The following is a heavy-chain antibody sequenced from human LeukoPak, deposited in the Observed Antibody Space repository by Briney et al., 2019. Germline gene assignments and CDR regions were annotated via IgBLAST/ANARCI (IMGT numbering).Heavy chain of an antibody. Sequence: PGGSLRLSCAASGFTFSSYGMHWVRQAPGKGLEWVAVISYDGSNKYYADSVKGRFTISRDNAKNSLYLQMNSLRAEDTAVYYCARTLAYCGGDCYSGPEYFQHWGQGTLVTVSS. D-gene: IGHD2-21*02. J-gene: IGHJ1*01. CDR2: ISYDGSNK. CDR1: GFTFSSYG. CDR3: ARTLAYCGGDCYSGPEYFQH. V-gene: IGHV3-30*03.